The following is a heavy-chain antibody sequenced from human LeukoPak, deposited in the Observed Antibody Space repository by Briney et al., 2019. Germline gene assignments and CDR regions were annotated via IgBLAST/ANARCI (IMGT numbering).Heavy chain of an antibody. D-gene: IGHD6-19*01. CDR3: VREQWYRLDY. J-gene: IGHJ4*02. CDR2: INQDGSGT. Sequence: GGSLRLSCAASGFTYNIYAMSWVRQAPGKGPEWVAQINQDGSGTFYVDSVRGRFTISRDNAETSAFLQMDSLTAEDTAVYYCVREQWYRLDYWGQGTLVTVSS. V-gene: IGHV3-7*01. CDR1: GFTYNIYA.